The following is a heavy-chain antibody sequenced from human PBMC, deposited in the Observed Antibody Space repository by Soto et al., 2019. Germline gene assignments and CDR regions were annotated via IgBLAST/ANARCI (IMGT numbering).Heavy chain of an antibody. D-gene: IGHD3-10*01. Sequence: SETLSLTCTVSGGSVSSGNYYWSWIRQPPGKGLEWIGEIYHSGSTNYNPSLKSRVTISVDKSKNQFSLKLSSVTAADTAVYYCARVPGRITMGRGVINTFDYWGQGTLVTVS. CDR1: GGSVSSGNYY. CDR2: IYHSGST. V-gene: IGHV4-61*01. J-gene: IGHJ4*02. CDR3: ARVPGRITMGRGVINTFDY.